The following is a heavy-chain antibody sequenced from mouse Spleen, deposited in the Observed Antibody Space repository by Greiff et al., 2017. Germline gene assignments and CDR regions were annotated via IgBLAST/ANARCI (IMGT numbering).Heavy chain of an antibody. CDR3: ARDRDYDGVYFDV. CDR1: GFTFSSYA. Sequence: EVKLEESGGGLVKPGGSLKLSCAASGFTFSSYAMSWVRQTPEKRLEWVASISSGGSTYYPDSVKGRFTISRDNARNILYLQMSSLRSEDTAMYYCARDRDYDGVYFDVWGAGTTVTVSS. D-gene: IGHD2-4*01. J-gene: IGHJ1*01. CDR2: ISSGGST. V-gene: IGHV5-6-5*01.